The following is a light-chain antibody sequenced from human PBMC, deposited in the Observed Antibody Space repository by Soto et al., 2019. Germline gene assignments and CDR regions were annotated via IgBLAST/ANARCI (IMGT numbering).Light chain of an antibody. Sequence: QSVLTQPASVSGFPGQSITISCTGTSSDIGAYNFVSWYQQLPGKAPKLMLYDVNIRPSGVSNRFSGSKSGNTASLTISGLQAEDEADYYCTSWTTSTTMIFGGGTKVTVL. V-gene: IGLV2-14*03. CDR1: SSDIGAYNF. CDR3: TSWTTSTTMI. J-gene: IGLJ2*01. CDR2: DVN.